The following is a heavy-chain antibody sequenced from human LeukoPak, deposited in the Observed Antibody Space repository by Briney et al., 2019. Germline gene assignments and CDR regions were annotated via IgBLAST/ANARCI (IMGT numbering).Heavy chain of an antibody. D-gene: IGHD5-24*01. CDR3: AREVDGYSFDY. J-gene: IGHJ4*02. CDR2: ISSSSSYI. V-gene: IGHV3-21*01. Sequence: GGSLRLSCVASGFTFSSYSMNWVRQAPGKGLEWVSSISSSSSYIYYADSVKGRFTISRDNAKNSLYLQMNSLRAEDTAVYYCAREVDGYSFDYWGQGTLVTVSS. CDR1: GFTFSSYS.